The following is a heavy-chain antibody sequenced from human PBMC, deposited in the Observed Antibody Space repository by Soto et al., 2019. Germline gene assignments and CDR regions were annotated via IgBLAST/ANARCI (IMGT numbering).Heavy chain of an antibody. J-gene: IGHJ4*02. V-gene: IGHV3-64D*06. D-gene: IGHD6-13*01. Sequence: GGSLRLSCSASGFTFGSYAMHWVRQAPGKGLEYVSVITSDAGRTYYADSVKGRFIISRDNSKNTLYLQMGSLRAEDTAVYYCVRPSPYTGSWYTGYWGQGTLVTVSS. CDR3: VRPSPYTGSWYTGY. CDR2: ITSDAGRT. CDR1: GFTFGSYA.